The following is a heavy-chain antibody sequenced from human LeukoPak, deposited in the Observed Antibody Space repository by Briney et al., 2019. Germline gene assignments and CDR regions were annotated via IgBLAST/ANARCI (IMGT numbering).Heavy chain of an antibody. V-gene: IGHV1-18*01. CDR1: GYXFTNYA. CDR3: ARDLSSSSRYNYYYGMDV. D-gene: IGHD6-6*01. J-gene: IGHJ6*02. Sequence: ASVKVSCKASGYXFTNYAISWVRQAPGQGLEWMGWISAYNGNTNYAQKLQGRVTMTTDTSTSTAYMELRSLRSDDTAVYYCARDLSSSSRYNYYYGMDVWGQGTTVIVSS. CDR2: ISAYNGNT.